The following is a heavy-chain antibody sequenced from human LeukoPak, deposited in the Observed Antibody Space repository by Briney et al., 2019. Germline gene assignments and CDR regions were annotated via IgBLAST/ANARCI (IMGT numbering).Heavy chain of an antibody. CDR3: AKEIYGDPTGGRFQH. J-gene: IGHJ1*01. CDR1: GFAVSNNY. CDR2: IYNAVT. V-gene: IGHV3-53*01. D-gene: IGHD4-17*01. Sequence: GGSLRLSCTASGFAVSNNYMSWVRQAPGKGLEWVSLIYNAVTYADSVKGRFTVSRDNSKNTLYLQMNSLRAEDTAVFYCAKEIYGDPTGGRFQHWGQGTLVTVSS.